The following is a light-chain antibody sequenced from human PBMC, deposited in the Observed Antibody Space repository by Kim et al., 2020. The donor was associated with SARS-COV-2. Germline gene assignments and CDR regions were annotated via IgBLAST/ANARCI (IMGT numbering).Light chain of an antibody. V-gene: IGKV3-15*01. J-gene: IGKJ2*01. CDR1: QSVGDK. CDR3: QHYNIWPLT. CDR2: AAS. Sequence: EIVMTQFPATLSVSPGERATLSCRASQSVGDKLAWHQQRPGQAPRVLIYAASTRATGVPARFSGSGSGTEFTLTISSLQSEDFAVYFCQHYNIWPLTFGQGTQLEI.